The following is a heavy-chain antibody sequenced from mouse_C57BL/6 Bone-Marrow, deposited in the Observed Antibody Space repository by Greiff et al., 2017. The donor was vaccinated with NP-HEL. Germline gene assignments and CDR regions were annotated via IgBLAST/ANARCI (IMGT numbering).Heavy chain of an antibody. CDR3: TGRITTVVGDY. J-gene: IGHJ2*01. D-gene: IGHD1-1*01. Sequence: EVMLVESGGGLVQPGGSMKLSCVASGFTFSNYWMNWVRQSPEKGLEWVAQIRLTSDNYATQYVESVKGRFTISRDDSKSSFYLQMNNLRAEDTGIYYCTGRITTVVGDYWGQGTTLTVSS. V-gene: IGHV6-3*01. CDR2: IRLTSDNYAT. CDR1: GFTFSNYW.